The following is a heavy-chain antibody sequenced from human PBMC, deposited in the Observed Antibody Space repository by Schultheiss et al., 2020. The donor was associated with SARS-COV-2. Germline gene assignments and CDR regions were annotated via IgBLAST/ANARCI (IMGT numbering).Heavy chain of an antibody. CDR3: ARGLLYFGDLKPGTWFDP. CDR1: GFTFSSYS. D-gene: IGHD2-2*02. V-gene: IGHV3-21*01. CDR2: ISSSSSYI. J-gene: IGHJ5*02. Sequence: GGSLRLSCAASGFTFSSYSMNWVRQAPGKGLEWVSSISSSSSYIYYADSVKGRFTISRDSSRNTLYLQMNSLRAEDTAVYYCARGLLYFGDLKPGTWFDPWGQGALVTVSS.